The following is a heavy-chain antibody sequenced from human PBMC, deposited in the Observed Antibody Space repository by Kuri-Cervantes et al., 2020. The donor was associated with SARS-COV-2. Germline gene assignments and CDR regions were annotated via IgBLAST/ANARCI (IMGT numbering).Heavy chain of an antibody. D-gene: IGHD3-3*01. J-gene: IGHJ5*02. CDR3: ARQMMSSITIFGVVITRNWFDP. CDR1: AGSISSTNW. Sequence: SCAVSAGSISSTNWWSWVRQPPGKGLQWIGEIYHSGSTYYNPSLKSRVTISVDTSKNQFSLKLSSVTAADTAVYYCARQMMSSITIFGVVITRNWFDPWGQGTLVTDSS. V-gene: IGHV4-4*02. CDR2: IYHSGST.